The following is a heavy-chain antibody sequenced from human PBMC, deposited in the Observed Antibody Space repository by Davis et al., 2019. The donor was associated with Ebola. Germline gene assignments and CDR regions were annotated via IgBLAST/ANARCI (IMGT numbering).Heavy chain of an antibody. CDR1: GYSISSGYY. D-gene: IGHD2-2*01. J-gene: IGHJ5*02. Sequence: PSETLSLTCTVSGYSISSGYYWGWIRQPPGKGLEWIGEINHSGSTNYNPSLKSRVTISVDTSKNQFSLKLSSVTAADTAVYYCARDQAGEIYCSSTSCYWSGYNWFDPWGQGTLVTVSS. V-gene: IGHV4-38-2*02. CDR2: INHSGST. CDR3: ARDQAGEIYCSSTSCYWSGYNWFDP.